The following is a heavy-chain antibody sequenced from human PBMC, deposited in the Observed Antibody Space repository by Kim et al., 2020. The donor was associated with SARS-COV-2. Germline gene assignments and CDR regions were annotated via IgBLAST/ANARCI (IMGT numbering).Heavy chain of an antibody. J-gene: IGHJ4*02. V-gene: IGHV1-58*01. CDR3: AAAPRGYSYVDY. Sequence: NYAQKFQERVTITRDMSTSTAYMELSSLRSEDTAVYYCAAAPRGYSYVDYWGQGTMVTVSS. D-gene: IGHD5-18*01.